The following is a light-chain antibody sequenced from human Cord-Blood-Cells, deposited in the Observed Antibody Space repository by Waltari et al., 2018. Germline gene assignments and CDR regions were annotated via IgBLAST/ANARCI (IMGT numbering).Light chain of an antibody. V-gene: IGKV3-20*01. Sequence: ESVLTQSPGTLSLMPGERATLYCRASQSVSSSYLAWYQQKPGQAPRRLIYGASSRATGIPDRFSGSGSGTDFTLTISRLEPEDFAVYYCQQYGSSPFTFGPGTKVDIK. J-gene: IGKJ3*01. CDR3: QQYGSSPFT. CDR2: GAS. CDR1: QSVSSSY.